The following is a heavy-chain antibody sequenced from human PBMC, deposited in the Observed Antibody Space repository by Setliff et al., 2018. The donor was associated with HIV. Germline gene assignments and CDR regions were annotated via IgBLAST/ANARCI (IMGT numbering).Heavy chain of an antibody. V-gene: IGHV4-61*09. CDR3: ARETREAVAGSNYYYYYGLDV. D-gene: IGHD6-19*01. CDR1: GGSISSGSYY. Sequence: SETLSLTCTVSGGSISSGSYYWSWIRQPAGKGLEWIGHIHTSGSTKYNPSIKSRVTISADTSKNQFSLNLSSVTAADTAVYYCARETREAVAGSNYYYYYGLDVWGQGTTVTVSS. J-gene: IGHJ6*02. CDR2: IHTSGST.